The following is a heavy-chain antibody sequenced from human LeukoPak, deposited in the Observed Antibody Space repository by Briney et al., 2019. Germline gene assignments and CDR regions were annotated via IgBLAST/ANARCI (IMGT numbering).Heavy chain of an antibody. CDR3: ASEDQGGFDY. J-gene: IGHJ4*02. D-gene: IGHD1-26*01. V-gene: IGHV3-15*01. CDR2: IKSKTDGGTT. Sequence: GGSLRLSCAVSGFTFSDPWMSWVRQTPGKGLEWVGRIKSKTDGGTTDYAAPVRGRFTISRDDSKNTVYLQMNSLKTEDTAVYYCASEDQGGFDYWGQGTLVTVS. CDR1: GFTFSDPW.